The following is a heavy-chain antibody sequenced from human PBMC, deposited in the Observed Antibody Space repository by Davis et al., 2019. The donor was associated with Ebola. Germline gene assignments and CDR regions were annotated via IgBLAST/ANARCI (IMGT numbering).Heavy chain of an antibody. CDR1: GGSITNYY. Sequence: SETLSLTCTVSGGSITNYYWSWIRQPPGKGLEWIGYIYYSGSPNYNPSLKSRVTISVDKSKNQFSLKLSSVTAADTAVYYCARQQLALFFDPWGQGTLVTVSS. J-gene: IGHJ5*02. V-gene: IGHV4-59*08. CDR3: ARQQLALFFDP. CDR2: IYYSGSP. D-gene: IGHD6-6*01.